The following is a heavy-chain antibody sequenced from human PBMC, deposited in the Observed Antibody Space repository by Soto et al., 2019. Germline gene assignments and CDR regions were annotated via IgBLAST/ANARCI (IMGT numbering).Heavy chain of an antibody. D-gene: IGHD1-26*01. V-gene: IGHV3-23*01. J-gene: IGHJ5*02. Sequence: GGSLRLSCAASGFTFENFGMSWVRQAPGKGLEWISSISGSGLNKYYADSVKGRFTISRDNSKNTVYLELSNLRAEDTAVYHCAKNQGVELVPLATVDWFDPWRQGTLVTVSS. CDR3: AKNQGVELVPLATVDWFDP. CDR1: GFTFENFG. CDR2: ISGSGLNK.